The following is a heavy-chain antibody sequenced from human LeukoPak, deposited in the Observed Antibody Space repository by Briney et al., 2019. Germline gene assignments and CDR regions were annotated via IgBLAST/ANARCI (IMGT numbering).Heavy chain of an antibody. CDR3: TSTARCLPWY. D-gene: IGHD5-24*01. Sequence: GGSLRLSCTTPGFTFGDYAMSWVRQAPGKWLEWVGLIRSKTYGGTTEYAASVKGRFTISRDDSKSIAYLQMNSLKTGDSAVYYCTSTARCLPWYWGQGTLVTVSS. CDR1: GFTFGDYA. V-gene: IGHV3-49*04. J-gene: IGHJ4*02. CDR2: IRSKTYGGTT.